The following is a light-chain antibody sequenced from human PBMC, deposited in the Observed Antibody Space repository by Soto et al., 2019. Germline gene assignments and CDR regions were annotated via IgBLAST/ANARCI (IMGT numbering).Light chain of an antibody. J-gene: IGKJ4*01. CDR1: QIVLYSSNNKNY. Sequence: DIVVTTSPDSLAVSLGERATINCTSTQIVLYSSNNKNYLAWYHQKAGQSLKLLISWASTRESGFPDRISGSVSGTAFPLSISILQAEDVADYYCQHYHITPLTFSGGTKVGIK. V-gene: IGKV4-1*01. CDR3: QHYHITPLT. CDR2: WAS.